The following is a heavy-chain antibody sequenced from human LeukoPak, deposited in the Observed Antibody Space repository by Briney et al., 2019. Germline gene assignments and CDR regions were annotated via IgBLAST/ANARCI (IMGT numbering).Heavy chain of an antibody. V-gene: IGHV1-8*01. J-gene: IGHJ3*02. Sequence: ASVKVSCKVSGYTFTSYDINWVRQATGQGLEWMGWMNPNSGNTGYAQKFQGRVTMTRNTSISTAYMELSSLRSEDTAVYYCARDRSFYDAFDIWGQGTMVTVSS. CDR2: MNPNSGNT. CDR3: ARDRSFYDAFDI. CDR1: GYTFTSYD.